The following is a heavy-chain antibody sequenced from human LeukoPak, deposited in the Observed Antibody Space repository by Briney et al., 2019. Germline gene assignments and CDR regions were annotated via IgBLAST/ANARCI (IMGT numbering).Heavy chain of an antibody. Sequence: SETLSLTCTVSGGSISGSSSYWGWIRQPPGEGLEWIGNILYSGTTYYNPSLKSRVTISVDTSKNLFSMKLSSVTAADTAVYYCARHSDRLHFAMDVWGQGTTVTVSS. D-gene: IGHD1-26*01. CDR2: ILYSGTT. CDR1: GGSISGSSSY. J-gene: IGHJ6*02. CDR3: ARHSDRLHFAMDV. V-gene: IGHV4-39*01.